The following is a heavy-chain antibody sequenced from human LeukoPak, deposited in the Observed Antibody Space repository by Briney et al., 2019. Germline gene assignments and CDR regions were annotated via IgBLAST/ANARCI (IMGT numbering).Heavy chain of an antibody. CDR1: GFTLSSYW. CDR3: ARAKFLEWLSPIDY. Sequence: GSLRLSCAASGFTLSSYWMSWVRQAPGKGVEWVVNIKYDGSEKYYVDSVKGRFTISRDNAKNSLYLQMNSLRAEDTAVYYCARAKFLEWLSPIDYWGQGTLVTVSS. CDR2: IKYDGSEK. J-gene: IGHJ4*02. V-gene: IGHV3-7*01. D-gene: IGHD3-3*01.